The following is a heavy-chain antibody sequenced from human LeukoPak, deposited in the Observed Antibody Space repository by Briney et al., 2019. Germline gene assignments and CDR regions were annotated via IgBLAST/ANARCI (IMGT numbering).Heavy chain of an antibody. CDR3: AREPIYYYDSSGYVDA. Sequence: GSLRIFCAGSGFTVSSHYLNWVRPAPGEGLELGFVIYSGGSTYYADSVKGRFTISRDNSKNTLYLQMNSLRAEDTAVYYCAREPIYYYDSSGYVDAWGQGTMVTVSS. CDR2: IYSGGST. V-gene: IGHV3-66*02. CDR1: GFTVSSHY. J-gene: IGHJ3*01. D-gene: IGHD3-22*01.